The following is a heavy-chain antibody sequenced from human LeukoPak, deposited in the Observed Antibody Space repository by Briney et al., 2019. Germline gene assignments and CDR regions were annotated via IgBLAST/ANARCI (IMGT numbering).Heavy chain of an antibody. Sequence: SETLPLTCIVSGGSLSSYYWSWIRQPPGKGLEWIGYSYYSGSTNYNPSLKSRVTISVDTSKDQFSLNLSSVTAADTAVYYCARVSVVVPAAIGDDNFDIWGQGTMVTVSS. D-gene: IGHD2-2*02. V-gene: IGHV4-59*01. J-gene: IGHJ3*02. CDR3: ARVSVVVPAAIGDDNFDI. CDR2: SYYSGST. CDR1: GGSLSSYY.